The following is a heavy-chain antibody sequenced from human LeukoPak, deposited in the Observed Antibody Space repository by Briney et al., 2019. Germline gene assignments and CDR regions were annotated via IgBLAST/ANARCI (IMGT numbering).Heavy chain of an antibody. CDR3: ARPPRWAPLVPMDV. V-gene: IGHV3-48*03. J-gene: IGHJ6*03. CDR2: ISSSGSTI. CDR1: GFTFSSYE. Sequence: QPGGSLRLSCAASGFTFSSYEMNWVRQAPGKGLEWVSYISSSGSTIYYADSVKGRFTISRDNAKNSLYLQMNSLRAEDTAVYYCARPPRWAPLVPMDVWGKGTTVTVSS. D-gene: IGHD3-16*01.